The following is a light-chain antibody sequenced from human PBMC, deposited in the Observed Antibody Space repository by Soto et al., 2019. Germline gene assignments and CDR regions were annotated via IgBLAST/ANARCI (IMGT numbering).Light chain of an antibody. CDR2: DAS. V-gene: IGKV1-5*01. CDR1: QSISSW. CDR3: QQYNSYWYT. J-gene: IGKJ2*01. Sequence: DIQMTQSPSTLSASVGDRVTITCRANQSISSWLAWYQQKTGKAPKLLIYDASSLESGVPSRFSGSGSGTEFTLTISSLQPDDFATYYCQQYNSYWYTFGQGTKLEIK.